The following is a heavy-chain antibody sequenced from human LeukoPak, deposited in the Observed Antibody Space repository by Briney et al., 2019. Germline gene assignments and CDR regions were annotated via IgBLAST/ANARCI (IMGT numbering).Heavy chain of an antibody. D-gene: IGHD6-19*01. V-gene: IGHV4-61*02. CDR2: IYTSGSA. CDR1: GGSISSGSYY. J-gene: IGHJ6*03. Sequence: SETLSLTCTVSGGSISSGSYYWSWIRQPAGKGLEWIGRIYTSGSANYNPSLKSRVTISVDTSKNQFSLKLSSVTAADTAVYCCARDGNSSGWYALYYMDVWGKGTTVTVSS. CDR3: ARDGNSSGWYALYYMDV.